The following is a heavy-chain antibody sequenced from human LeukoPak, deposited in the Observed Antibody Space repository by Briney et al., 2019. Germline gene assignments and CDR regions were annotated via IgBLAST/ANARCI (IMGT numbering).Heavy chain of an antibody. V-gene: IGHV1-18*01. CDR2: ISAYNGNT. Sequence: ASVKVSCKASGYTFTSYGISWVRQAPGQGLEWMGWISAYNGNTNHAQKLQGRVTMTTDTSTSTAYMELRSLRSDDTAVYYCARALLYYYDSSGYTPGDYWGQGTLVTVSS. CDR1: GYTFTSYG. D-gene: IGHD3-22*01. CDR3: ARALLYYYDSSGYTPGDY. J-gene: IGHJ4*02.